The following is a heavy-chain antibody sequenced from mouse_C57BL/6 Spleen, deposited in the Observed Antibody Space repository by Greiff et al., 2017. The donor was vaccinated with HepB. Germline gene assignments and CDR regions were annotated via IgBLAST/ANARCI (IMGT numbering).Heavy chain of an antibody. CDR1: GYTFTSYW. D-gene: IGHD1-1*01. J-gene: IGHJ3*01. V-gene: IGHV1-59*01. Sequence: QVQLQQPGAELVRPGTSVKLSCKASGYTFTSYWMHWVKQRPGQGLEWIGVIDPSDSYTNYNQKFKGKATLTVDTSSSTAYMQLSSLTSEDSAVYYCARGYGSRGAWFAYWGQGTLVTVS. CDR2: IDPSDSYT. CDR3: ARGYGSRGAWFAY.